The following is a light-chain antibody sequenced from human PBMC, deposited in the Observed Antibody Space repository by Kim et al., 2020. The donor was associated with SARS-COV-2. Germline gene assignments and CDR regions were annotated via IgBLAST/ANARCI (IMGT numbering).Light chain of an antibody. J-gene: IGLJ2*01. V-gene: IGLV2-14*04. Sequence: PFTISCPGTSSDVGVYNYVSGYQQHPAKAPKLMIYDVSKRPSGVSNRFSGSKSGNTASLTISGLQAEDEADYYCSSYTSSSTLVFGGGTQLTVL. CDR1: SSDVGVYNY. CDR2: DVS. CDR3: SSYTSSSTLV.